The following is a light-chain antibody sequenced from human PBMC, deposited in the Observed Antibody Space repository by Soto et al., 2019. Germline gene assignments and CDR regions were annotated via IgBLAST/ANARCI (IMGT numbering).Light chain of an antibody. V-gene: IGKV3-20*01. CDR2: GSS. CDR3: QQYGSSAPIN. J-gene: IGKJ5*01. Sequence: EIVTTQSPVSVCVSPVAIATLSCTSSQSVNNKVAWYQQKPGQAPRLLIYGSSIRATGIPDRFSGSGSGTDFTLTTRRLVPEDFALYYCQQYGSSAPINCGQGTRLEIK. CDR1: QSVNNK.